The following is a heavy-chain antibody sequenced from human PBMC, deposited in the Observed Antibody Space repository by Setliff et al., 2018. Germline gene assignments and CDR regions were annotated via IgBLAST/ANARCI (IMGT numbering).Heavy chain of an antibody. V-gene: IGHV4-61*05. CDR2: IYTSGST. CDR1: GGSISSSSYY. J-gene: IGHJ6*03. Sequence: SETLSLTCTVSGGSISSSSYYWGWIRQPPGKGLEWIGHIYTSGSTNYNPSLKSRVTISVDTSKNQFSLKLSSVTAADTAVYYCARVDYSPINYYYYYMDVWGKGTTVTVSS. D-gene: IGHD4-4*01. CDR3: ARVDYSPINYYYYYMDV.